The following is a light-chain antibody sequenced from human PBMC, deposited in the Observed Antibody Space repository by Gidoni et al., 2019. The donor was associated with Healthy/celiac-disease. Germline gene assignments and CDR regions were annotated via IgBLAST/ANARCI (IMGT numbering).Light chain of an antibody. J-gene: IGLJ2*01. Sequence: HSALPQPPSVSGSPGPSITISCTGTSSDVGGYNYVSWYQQHPGKAPNLMIYDVSKRPSGVSDRFSGSKSGNTASLTISGLQAEDEADYYCSSYASSYTWVFGGGTKLTVL. CDR2: DVS. CDR3: SSYASSYTWV. CDR1: SSDVGGYNY. V-gene: IGLV2-11*01.